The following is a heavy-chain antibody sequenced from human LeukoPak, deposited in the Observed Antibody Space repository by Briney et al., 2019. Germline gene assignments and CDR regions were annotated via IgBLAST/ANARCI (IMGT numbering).Heavy chain of an antibody. D-gene: IGHD3-10*01. CDR2: INPNSGGT. J-gene: IGHJ4*02. CDR1: GYTFTGCY. CDR3: ARGEVTMVRGVTPNFDY. Sequence: ASVKVSCKASGYTFTGCYMHWVRQAPGQGLERMGWINPNSGGTNYAQKFQGRVTMTRDTSISTAYMELSRLRSDDTAVYYCARGEVTMVRGVTPNFDYWGQGTLVTVSS. V-gene: IGHV1-2*02.